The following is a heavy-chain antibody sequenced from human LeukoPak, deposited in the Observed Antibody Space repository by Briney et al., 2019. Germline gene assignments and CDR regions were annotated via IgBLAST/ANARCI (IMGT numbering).Heavy chain of an antibody. CDR3: ASGPPFLKYFEY. Sequence: PGGSLRLSCAASGFTFSTYVMNWFRQAPGKGLEWVSTISVGAEYIFYADSVKGRFTISRDDSNNALYLQMHSQRAEDTALYYCASGPPFLKYFEYWGQGTLVTVSS. J-gene: IGHJ4*02. CDR2: ISVGAEYI. V-gene: IGHV3-23*01. D-gene: IGHD3-3*01. CDR1: GFTFSTYV.